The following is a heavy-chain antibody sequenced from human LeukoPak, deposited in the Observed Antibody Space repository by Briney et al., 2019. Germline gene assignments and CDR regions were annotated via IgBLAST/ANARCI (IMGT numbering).Heavy chain of an antibody. CDR1: GFTFDDYA. CDR3: AKDHTGTNDYYYMDA. V-gene: IGHV3-9*01. CDR2: INWDSGFK. D-gene: IGHD1/OR15-1a*01. Sequence: GGSLRLSCAASGFTFDDYAMHWVRQAPGKGLEWVSGINWDSGFKGYADSVKGRFTISRDNAKNSLFLQMNSLRTEDTALYYCAKDHTGTNDYYYMDAWGTGTTVTVSS. J-gene: IGHJ6*03.